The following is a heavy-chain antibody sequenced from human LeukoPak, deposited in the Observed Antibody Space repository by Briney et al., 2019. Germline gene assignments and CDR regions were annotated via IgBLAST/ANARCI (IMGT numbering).Heavy chain of an antibody. Sequence: SGPTLVNPTQTLTLTCTFSGFSLSTSGMCVSWIRQPPGKALEWLARIDWDDDKYYSTSLKTRLTISKDTSKNQVVLTMTNMDPVDTATYYCARIREAAAAAPLGYWGQGTLVTVSS. J-gene: IGHJ4*02. D-gene: IGHD6-13*01. CDR2: IDWDDDK. CDR3: ARIREAAAAAPLGY. CDR1: GFSLSTSGMC. V-gene: IGHV2-70*11.